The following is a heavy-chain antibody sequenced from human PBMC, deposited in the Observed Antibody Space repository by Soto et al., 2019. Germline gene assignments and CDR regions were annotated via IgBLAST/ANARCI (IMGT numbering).Heavy chain of an antibody. J-gene: IGHJ4*02. CDR2: INHSGST. Sequence: PSETLSLTCAVYGGSFSGYYWSWIRQPPGKGLEWIGEINHSGSTNYNPSPKSRVTISVDTSKNQFSLKLSSVTAADTAVYYCARGRPPLPRTIAVAGQRDFDYWGQGTLVTVSS. CDR3: ARGRPPLPRTIAVAGQRDFDY. D-gene: IGHD6-19*01. V-gene: IGHV4-34*01. CDR1: GGSFSGYY.